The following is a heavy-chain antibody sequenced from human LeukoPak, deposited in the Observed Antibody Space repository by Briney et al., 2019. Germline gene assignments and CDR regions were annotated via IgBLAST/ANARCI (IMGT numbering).Heavy chain of an antibody. Sequence: GGSLRLSCAASGFTFSDHYMDWVRQAPGKGLECVGRSRNKAKSYITEYAASVKGRFTISRDDSKNSLYLQMNSLKTEDTALYYCTRDVMITIFGVVTRPSGMDVWGQGTTVTVSS. D-gene: IGHD3-3*01. J-gene: IGHJ6*02. V-gene: IGHV3-72*01. CDR3: TRDVMITIFGVVTRPSGMDV. CDR1: GFTFSDHY. CDR2: SRNKAKSYIT.